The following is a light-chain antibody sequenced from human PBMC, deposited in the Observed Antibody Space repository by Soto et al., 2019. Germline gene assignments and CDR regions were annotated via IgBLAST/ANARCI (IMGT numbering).Light chain of an antibody. J-gene: IGLJ1*01. Sequence: QSVLTQPPSASGTPGQRVTISCSGSSSKIGSNTVNWYQQLPGTAPKLLIYSNNQRPSGVPDRFSGSKSGTSASLAISGLQYEDEADYYCAAWDDSLNGYVFGTGTKLTVL. CDR2: SNN. CDR3: AAWDDSLNGYV. V-gene: IGLV1-44*01. CDR1: SSKIGSNT.